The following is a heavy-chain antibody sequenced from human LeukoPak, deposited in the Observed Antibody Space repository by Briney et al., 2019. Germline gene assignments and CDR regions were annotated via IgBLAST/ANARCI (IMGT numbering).Heavy chain of an antibody. Sequence: ASVKVSCKASGYTFTSYAMHWVRQAPGQRLEWMGWINAGNGNTKYSQKFQGRVTITRDTSASTAYMELSSLRSEDTAVYYCAGPTRIQLWRVSYYFDYWGQGTLVTVSS. D-gene: IGHD5-18*01. CDR2: INAGNGNT. J-gene: IGHJ4*02. V-gene: IGHV1-3*01. CDR1: GYTFTSYA. CDR3: AGPTRIQLWRVSYYFDY.